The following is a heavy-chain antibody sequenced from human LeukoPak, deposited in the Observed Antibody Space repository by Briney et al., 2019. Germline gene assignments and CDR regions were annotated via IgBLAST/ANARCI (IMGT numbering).Heavy chain of an antibody. J-gene: IGHJ5*02. D-gene: IGHD6-25*01. CDR3: ARCSANWFDP. CDR1: GYIFSTSW. CDR2: IYPSDSHT. Sequence: GESLKISCKDFGYIFSTSWIGWVRRMPGKDLDWLGIIYPSDSHTRYSPSFQGQVTISVDKSINTVYLHWSSLKASDTAIYYCARCSANWFDPWGQGTLVTVSS. V-gene: IGHV5-51*01.